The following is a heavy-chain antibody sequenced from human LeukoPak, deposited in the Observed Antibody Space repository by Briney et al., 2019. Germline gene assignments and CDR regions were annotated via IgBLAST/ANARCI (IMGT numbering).Heavy chain of an antibody. D-gene: IGHD2-8*01. CDR3: ARGTLYCTNGVCYYYYFDY. Sequence: SETLSLTCAVYGGSFSGYYWSWIRQPPGKGLEWIGEINHSGSTNYNPSLKSRVTISVDTSKNQFSLKLSSVTAADTAVYYCARGTLYCTNGVCYYYYFDYWGQGTLVTVSS. J-gene: IGHJ4*02. CDR2: INHSGST. CDR1: GGSFSGYY. V-gene: IGHV4-34*01.